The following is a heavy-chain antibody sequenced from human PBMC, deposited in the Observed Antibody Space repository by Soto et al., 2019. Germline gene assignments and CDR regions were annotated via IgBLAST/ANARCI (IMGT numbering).Heavy chain of an antibody. D-gene: IGHD3-3*01. V-gene: IGHV4-30-4*01. J-gene: IGHJ6*02. CDR3: ARDSYDFWSGYLPTRD. CDR1: GGSIISGDYY. CDR2: IYYSGST. Sequence: PSETLSLTCTVSGGSIISGDYYWSWIRQPPGKGLEWIGYIYYSGSTYYNPSLKSRVTISVDTSKNQFSLKLSSVTAADTAVYYCARDSYDFWSGYLPTRDWGQGTTVTVSS.